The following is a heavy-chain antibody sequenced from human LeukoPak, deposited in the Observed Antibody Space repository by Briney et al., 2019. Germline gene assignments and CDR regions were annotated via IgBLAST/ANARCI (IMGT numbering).Heavy chain of an antibody. V-gene: IGHV3-7*01. CDR3: ARGVPYDSWSGPHYSDY. CDR2: IKQDGSQE. Sequence: GGSLRLSCAASRFTLSTYWMSWVRQAPGKGLEWVAHIKQDGSQEYYVDSVKGRLTISRDSAKNSLYLQMNSLRAEDTAVYYCARGVPYDSWSGPHYSDYWGQGTLVTVSS. J-gene: IGHJ4*02. CDR1: RFTLSTYW. D-gene: IGHD3-3*01.